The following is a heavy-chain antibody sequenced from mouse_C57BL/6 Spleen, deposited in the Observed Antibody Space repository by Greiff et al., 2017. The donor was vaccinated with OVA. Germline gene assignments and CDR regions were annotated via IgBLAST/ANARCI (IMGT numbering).Heavy chain of an antibody. Sequence: VQLKQSGPELVKPGASVKIPCKASGYTFTDYNMDWVKQSHGKSLEWIGDINPNNGGTIYNQKFKGKATLTVDKSSSTAYMELRSLTSEDTAVYYCAGRGDYDRGYFDVWGTGTTVTVAS. V-gene: IGHV1-18*01. CDR3: AGRGDYDRGYFDV. CDR2: INPNNGGT. D-gene: IGHD2-4*01. CDR1: GYTFTDYN. J-gene: IGHJ1*03.